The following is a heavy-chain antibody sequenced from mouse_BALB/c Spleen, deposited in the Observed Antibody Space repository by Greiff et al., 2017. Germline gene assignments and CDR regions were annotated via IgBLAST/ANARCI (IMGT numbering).Heavy chain of an antibody. Sequence: EVQLQQSGAELVRPGALVKLSCKASGFNIKDYYMHWVKQRPEQGLEWIGWIDPENGNTIYDPKFQGKASITADTSSNTAYLQLSSLTSEDTAVYYCARGGYDSYWYFDVWGAGTTVTVSS. CDR2: IDPENGNT. J-gene: IGHJ1*01. CDR1: GFNIKDYY. D-gene: IGHD2-2*01. V-gene: IGHV14-1*02. CDR3: ARGGYDSYWYFDV.